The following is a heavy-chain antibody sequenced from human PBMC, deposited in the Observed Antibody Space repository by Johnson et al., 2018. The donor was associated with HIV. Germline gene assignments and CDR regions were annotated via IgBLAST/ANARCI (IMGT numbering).Heavy chain of an antibody. CDR2: IRSKSAGGTI. CDR1: GFTFSNAW. V-gene: IGHV3-15*01. J-gene: IGHJ3*02. D-gene: IGHD3-16*01. CDR3: TTGLMSAFDI. Sequence: VQLVESGGGVVQPGRSLRLSCAASGFTFSNAWMSWVRQAPGKGLEWVGRIRSKSAGGTIEYAAPVKGRFTISRDNSKNTLFLQMNSLRTEDTAVYYCTTGLMSAFDIWGQGTMVTVSS.